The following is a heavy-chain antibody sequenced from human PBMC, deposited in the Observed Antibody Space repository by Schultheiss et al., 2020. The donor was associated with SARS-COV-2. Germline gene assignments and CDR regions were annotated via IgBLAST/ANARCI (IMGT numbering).Heavy chain of an antibody. CDR1: GGSSSVYY. CDR3: MTDSGSRVGGYW. D-gene: IGHD1-26*01. J-gene: IGHJ4*02. V-gene: IGHV4-34*01. Sequence: SETLSLTCAVYGGSSSVYYWTWIRQPPGKGLEWIGEINHSGSTNYNPSLKSRVTISADKSQKQFSLRLSSVTAADTAVYYCMTDSGSRVGGYWWGQGTLVTVSS. CDR2: INHSGST.